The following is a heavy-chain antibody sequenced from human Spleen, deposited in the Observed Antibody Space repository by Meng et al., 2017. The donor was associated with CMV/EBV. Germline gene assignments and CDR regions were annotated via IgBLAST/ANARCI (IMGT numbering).Heavy chain of an antibody. CDR3: ARGSWNYDS. CDR2: ISPYNGNT. Sequence: ASVKVSCKASGGTFSSYAISWVRQAPGQGLEWMGWISPYNGNTESEREFQGRLTMTTHTSTSTAYLELRSLTSDDTAVYYCARGSWNYDSWGQGTLVTVSS. CDR1: GGTFSSYA. D-gene: IGHD1-7*01. V-gene: IGHV1-18*01. J-gene: IGHJ5*01.